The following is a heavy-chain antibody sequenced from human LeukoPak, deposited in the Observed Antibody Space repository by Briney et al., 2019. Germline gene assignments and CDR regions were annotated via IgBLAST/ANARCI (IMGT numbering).Heavy chain of an antibody. Sequence: SETLSLTCTVSGGSISSYYWSWIRQPPGKGLEWIGYIYYSGTTNYNPSLKSRVTISVDTSKNQFSLKLSSVTAADTAVYYCARDGYNSYYYGMDVWGQGTTVTVSS. D-gene: IGHD5-24*01. J-gene: IGHJ6*02. CDR1: GGSISSYY. CDR3: ARDGYNSYYYGMDV. V-gene: IGHV4-59*12. CDR2: IYYSGTT.